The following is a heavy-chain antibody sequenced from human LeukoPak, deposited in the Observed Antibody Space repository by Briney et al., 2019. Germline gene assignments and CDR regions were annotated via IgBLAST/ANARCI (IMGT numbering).Heavy chain of an antibody. D-gene: IGHD3-22*01. J-gene: IGHJ4*02. CDR3: AKQTMPGIVVVITTFDY. CDR2: ISSSSSYI. CDR1: GFTFSSYS. Sequence: GGSLRLSCAVSGFTFSSYSMNWVRQAPGKGLEWVSSISSSSSYIYYADSVKGRFTISRDNSKNTLYLQMNSLRAEDTAVYYCAKQTMPGIVVVITTFDYWGQGTLVTVSS. V-gene: IGHV3-21*04.